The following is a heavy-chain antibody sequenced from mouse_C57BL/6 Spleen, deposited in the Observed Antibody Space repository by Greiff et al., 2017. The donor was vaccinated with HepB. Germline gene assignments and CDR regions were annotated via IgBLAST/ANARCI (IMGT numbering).Heavy chain of an antibody. V-gene: IGHV5-9-1*02. CDR1: GFTFSSYA. J-gene: IGHJ4*01. CDR3: TRRVLGQAYAMDY. CDR2: ISSGGDYI. D-gene: IGHD4-1*01. Sequence: DVMLVESGEGLVKPGGSLKLSCAASGFTFSSYAMSWVRQTPEKRLEWVAYISSGGDYIYYADTVKGRFTISRDNARNTLYLQMSSLKSEDTAMYYCTRRVLGQAYAMDYWGQGTSVTVSS.